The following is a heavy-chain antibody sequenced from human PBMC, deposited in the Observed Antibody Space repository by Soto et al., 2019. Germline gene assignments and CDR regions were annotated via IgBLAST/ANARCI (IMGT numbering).Heavy chain of an antibody. V-gene: IGHV4-59*08. CDR1: GGSISSYY. D-gene: IGHD3-10*01. CDR3: ARLWFGETNWFDP. Sequence: SETLSLTCTVSGGSISSYYWSWIRQPPGKGLEWIGYIYYSGSTNYNPSLKSRVTISVDTSKNQFSLKLSSVTAADTAVYYCARLWFGETNWFDPWGQGTLVTSPQ. CDR2: IYYSGST. J-gene: IGHJ5*02.